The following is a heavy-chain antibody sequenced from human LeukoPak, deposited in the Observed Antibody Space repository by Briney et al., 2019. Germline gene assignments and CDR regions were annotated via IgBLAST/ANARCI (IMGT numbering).Heavy chain of an antibody. D-gene: IGHD5-24*01. J-gene: IGHJ4*02. CDR1: GGSFSGYY. CDR2: INHSGST. V-gene: IGHV4-34*01. Sequence: SETLSLTCDVYGGSFSGYYWSWIRQPPGKGLEWIGEINHSGSTNYNPSLKSRVTISVDTSKNQFSLKLSSVTAADTAVYYCARGEPRDGYNYSYFDYWGQGTLVTVSS. CDR3: ARGEPRDGYNYSYFDY.